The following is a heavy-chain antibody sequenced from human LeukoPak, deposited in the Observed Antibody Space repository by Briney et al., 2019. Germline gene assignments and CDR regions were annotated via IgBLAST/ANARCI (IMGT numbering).Heavy chain of an antibody. Sequence: KAGGFVRLSCGAPGFTFSDYYMTWIRQAPGKGLEWVSYITSSGFYTMYGDSVKGRFTMSRDNAKKTLYLQMDSLRAKDTAVYYCARVSKAANPTSDSPWFDPWGQGTLVTVSS. V-gene: IGHV3-11*05. J-gene: IGHJ5*02. D-gene: IGHD2-15*01. CDR2: ITSSGFYT. CDR1: GFTFSDYY. CDR3: ARVSKAANPTSDSPWFDP.